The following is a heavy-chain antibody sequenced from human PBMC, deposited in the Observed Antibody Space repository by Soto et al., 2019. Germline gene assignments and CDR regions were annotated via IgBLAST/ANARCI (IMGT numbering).Heavy chain of an antibody. CDR1: GGSFSGYY. J-gene: IGHJ5*02. D-gene: IGHD6-19*01. CDR3: ARLSSGWPGFSSILAP. Sequence: SETLSLTCAVYGGSFSGYYWSWIRQPPGKGLEWIGEINHSGSTNYNPSLKSRVTISVDTSKNQFSLKLSSVTAADTAVYYCARLSSGWPGFSSILAPWGQGTLVTVSS. CDR2: INHSGST. V-gene: IGHV4-34*01.